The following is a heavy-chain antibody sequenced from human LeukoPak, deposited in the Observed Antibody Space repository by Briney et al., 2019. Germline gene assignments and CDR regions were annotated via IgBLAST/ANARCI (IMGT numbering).Heavy chain of an antibody. Sequence: GASVKVSCKASGYTFTGYYMHWVRQAPGQGLEWMGWISAYNGNTNYAQKLQGRVTMTTDTSTSTAYMELRSLRSDDTAAYYCARDIHEAFDIWGQGTMVTVSS. CDR1: GYTFTGYY. V-gene: IGHV1-18*04. CDR2: ISAYNGNT. J-gene: IGHJ3*02. CDR3: ARDIHEAFDI.